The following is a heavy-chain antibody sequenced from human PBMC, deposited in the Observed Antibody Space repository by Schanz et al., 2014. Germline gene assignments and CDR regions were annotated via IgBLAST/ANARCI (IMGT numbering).Heavy chain of an antibody. J-gene: IGHJ4*02. D-gene: IGHD3-10*01. V-gene: IGHV3-9*01. CDR2: IDWKSGTI. CDR3: AREGERKGMLPYYFDY. CDR1: GFRFDDYA. Sequence: EVQLVESGGGLVQPGRSLRLSCAASGFRFDDYAMHWVRQVPGKGLEWVSGIDWKSGTIDYADSVKGRFTISRDNAKNSLYLQMNSLRDEDTAVYYCAREGERKGMLPYYFDYWGQGALVTVSS.